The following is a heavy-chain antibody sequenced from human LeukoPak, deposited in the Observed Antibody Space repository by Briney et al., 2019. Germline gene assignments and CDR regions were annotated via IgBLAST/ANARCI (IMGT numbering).Heavy chain of an antibody. Sequence: GGSLTLSCAASGLTFSSYEMNWARQAPGRGLEWVSFICSSGSAIHYADSVRGRVTISRDNAKNSLYLQMSRMRAEDTAMYYCAREKVSFFDSSGYFDYWGQGTLVTVSS. V-gene: IGHV3-48*03. CDR3: AREKVSFFDSSGYFDY. D-gene: IGHD3-22*01. CDR1: GLTFSSYE. CDR2: ICSSGSAI. J-gene: IGHJ4*02.